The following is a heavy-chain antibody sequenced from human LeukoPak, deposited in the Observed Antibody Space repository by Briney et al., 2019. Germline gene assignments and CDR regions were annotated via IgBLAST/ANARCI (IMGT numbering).Heavy chain of an antibody. CDR3: ARVGLCDFWSGPCDAFDI. Sequence: GGSLRLSCAASGFTFSSYCMNWVRQAPGKGLEWVSYISSSSSTIYYADSVKGRFTISRDNAKNSLYLQMNSLRAEDTAVYYCARVGLCDFWSGPCDAFDIWGQGTMVTVSS. D-gene: IGHD3-3*01. J-gene: IGHJ3*02. V-gene: IGHV3-48*01. CDR2: ISSSSSTI. CDR1: GFTFSSYC.